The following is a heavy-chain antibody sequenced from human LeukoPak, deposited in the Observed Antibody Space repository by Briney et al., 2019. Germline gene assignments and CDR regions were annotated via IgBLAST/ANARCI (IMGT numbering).Heavy chain of an antibody. CDR2: IYHSGST. CDR3: ASARDVVIDY. Sequence: KPSQPLSLTCTVSGGSISSGGYYWSWIRQHPGKGLEWIGYIYHSGSTYYNPSLKSRLTISVDTSKNQVSLKLISVTAADTAVYYCASARDVVIDYWGQGALVTVSS. D-gene: IGHD3-10*02. CDR1: GGSISSGGYY. J-gene: IGHJ4*02. V-gene: IGHV4-31*03.